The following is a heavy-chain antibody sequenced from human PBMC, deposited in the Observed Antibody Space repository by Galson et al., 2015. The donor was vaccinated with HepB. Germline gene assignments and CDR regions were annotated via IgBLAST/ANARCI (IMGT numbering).Heavy chain of an antibody. CDR2: ISANSGNT. CDR3: ARDVRYAFEM. D-gene: IGHD3-10*02. Sequence: SVKVSCKASGYTFTRNGISWVRQAPGQGLEWMGWISANSGNTNYAQKFQDRVTMTTETFTSTAYMELRSLTSDDTAVYYCARDVRYAFEMWGQGTMVTVSS. J-gene: IGHJ3*02. CDR1: GYTFTRNG. V-gene: IGHV1-18*01.